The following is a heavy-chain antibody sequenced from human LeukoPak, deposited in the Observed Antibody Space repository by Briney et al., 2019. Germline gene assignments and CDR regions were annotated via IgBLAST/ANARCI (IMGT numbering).Heavy chain of an antibody. J-gene: IGHJ4*02. Sequence: SETLSLTCTVSGGSISSYYWSWIRQPPGKGLEWIAYISDIGSINYNPSLKSRVTISLDTSKNQFSLNLNSVTAADTAVYFCVSQITRGSYWPAFDFWGQGTLVTVSS. D-gene: IGHD1-26*01. CDR1: GGSISSYY. V-gene: IGHV4-59*08. CDR3: VSQITRGSYWPAFDF. CDR2: ISDIGSI.